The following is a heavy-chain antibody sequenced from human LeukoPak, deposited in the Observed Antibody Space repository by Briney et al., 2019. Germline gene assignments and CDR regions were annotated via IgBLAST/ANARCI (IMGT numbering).Heavy chain of an antibody. CDR3: GTSRWSGVVDS. Sequence: GGSLRLSCTASTRYFTNYWMHWVRQVPGKGLAWLSRIDRDGLREDYADSVRGRFTISRHNAKSTTSLQMNSLRAEDTAVYYCGTSRWSGVVDSWGQGTLVTVSS. CDR1: TRYFTNYW. V-gene: IGHV3-74*01. CDR2: IDRDGLRE. D-gene: IGHD3-3*01. J-gene: IGHJ5*01.